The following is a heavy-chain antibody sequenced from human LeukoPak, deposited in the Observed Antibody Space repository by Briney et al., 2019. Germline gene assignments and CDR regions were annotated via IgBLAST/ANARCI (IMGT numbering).Heavy chain of an antibody. D-gene: IGHD3-16*01. CDR1: SGSVNAYY. Sequence: SETLSITCTVSSGSVNAYYWSWIRQPPGKGLEWIGYVHHSGTTKYNPSFTSRVTASIDTSKNQFSLNLYSVTTADTAVYYCAREIWGTHDYWGQGTLVTVSS. V-gene: IGHV4-59*02. J-gene: IGHJ4*02. CDR2: VHHSGTT. CDR3: AREIWGTHDY.